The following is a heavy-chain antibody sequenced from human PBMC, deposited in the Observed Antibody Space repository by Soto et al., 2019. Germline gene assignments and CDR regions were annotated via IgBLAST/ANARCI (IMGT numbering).Heavy chain of an antibody. Sequence: ASETLSLTCSGSGRSMSSNYWSWIRQSPDKGLEWLGYVFYGGTDYNPSLGGRVSMSVETSKSQFSLKLTSVTVADTAVYYCASYRGALYFESWGPGILVTVSS. J-gene: IGHJ4*02. CDR1: GRSMSSNY. CDR2: VFYGGT. V-gene: IGHV4-59*01. CDR3: ASYRGALYFES. D-gene: IGHD3-16*01.